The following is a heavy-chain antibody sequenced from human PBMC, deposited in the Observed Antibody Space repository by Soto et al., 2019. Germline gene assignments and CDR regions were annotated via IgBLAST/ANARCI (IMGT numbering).Heavy chain of an antibody. CDR1: GGSISSYY. D-gene: IGHD4-17*01. CDR3: ARGSQDYGDYVNSYFDY. CDR2: IYYSGST. V-gene: IGHV4-59*01. J-gene: IGHJ4*02. Sequence: SETLSLTCTVSGGSISSYYWSWIRQPPGKGLEWIGYIYYSGSTNYNPSLKSRVTISVDTSKNQFSLKLSSVTAADTAVYYCARGSQDYGDYVNSYFDYWGQGTLVTVSS.